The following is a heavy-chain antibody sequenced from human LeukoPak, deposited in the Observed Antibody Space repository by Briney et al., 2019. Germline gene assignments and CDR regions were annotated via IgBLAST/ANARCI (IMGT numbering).Heavy chain of an antibody. CDR3: ARDDPTLFWSGSPFY. J-gene: IGHJ4*02. CDR1: GFTFSSFS. CDR2: TSSSSAYT. Sequence: GGSLRLSCAASGFTFSSFSMIWVRQAPGKGLEWVSSTSSSSAYTFYAESGKGRFTISRDNAKNSLYLQMNSLRAEDTAVYYCARDDPTLFWSGSPFYWGQGTLVTVSS. D-gene: IGHD3-3*01. V-gene: IGHV3-21*01.